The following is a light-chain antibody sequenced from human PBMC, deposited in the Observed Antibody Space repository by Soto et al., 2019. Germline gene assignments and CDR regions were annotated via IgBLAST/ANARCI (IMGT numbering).Light chain of an antibody. V-gene: IGKV3-20*01. CDR1: QRMTNNF. J-gene: IGKJ2*01. CDR2: GAS. Sequence: EIVLTQSPDTLSLSPGERVTLSCRASQRMTNNFLAWFQQKPGLAPRLLIHGASTRASGVPDRFTGGGSGTDFDLTISRVEPEDFAVYYCQQYGRSPFTFGQGTKLQIK. CDR3: QQYGRSPFT.